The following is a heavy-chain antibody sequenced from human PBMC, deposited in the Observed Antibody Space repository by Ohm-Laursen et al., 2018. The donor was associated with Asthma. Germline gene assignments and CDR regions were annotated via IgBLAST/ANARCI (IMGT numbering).Heavy chain of an antibody. V-gene: IGHV3-30*18. J-gene: IGHJ4*02. CDR1: GFTFSNYG. D-gene: IGHD3-22*01. CDR2: ISYDGSNK. Sequence: SLRLSCSASGFTFSNYGMHWVRQAPGKGLEWVAVISYDGSNKYYADSVKGRFTISRDNSKNTLYLQMNSLRAEDTAVYYCAKNSVWNYYDSSGYYYWGQGTLVTVSS. CDR3: AKNSVWNYYDSSGYYY.